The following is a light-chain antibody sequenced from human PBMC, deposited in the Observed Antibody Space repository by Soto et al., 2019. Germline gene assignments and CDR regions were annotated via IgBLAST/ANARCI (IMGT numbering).Light chain of an antibody. V-gene: IGKV1-27*01. J-gene: IGKJ3*01. CDR1: QDIRNF. CDR2: AAC. Sequence: IQMTQSPTSLSASVGYRVTITCRASQDIRNFVAWYQQKPGKAPKLLSYAACTLQSGVPSRFSGSGSGTDFTLTINSLQPEDVATYSCQKYSSVPVFGPGTKVEIK. CDR3: QKYSSVPV.